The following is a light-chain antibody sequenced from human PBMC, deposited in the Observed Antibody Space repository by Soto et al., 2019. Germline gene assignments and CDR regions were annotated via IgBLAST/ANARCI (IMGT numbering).Light chain of an antibody. Sequence: QSVLTQPPSVSGAPGQRVTISCTGSSSNIGAGYDVHWYQQLPGTAPKLLISGNSNRPSGVPDRFSGSKSGTSASLAITGLQAEDEADYYCQSYDSSVSGSVFGGGTKVTVL. V-gene: IGLV1-40*01. J-gene: IGLJ2*01. CDR3: QSYDSSVSGSV. CDR2: GNS. CDR1: SSNIGAGYD.